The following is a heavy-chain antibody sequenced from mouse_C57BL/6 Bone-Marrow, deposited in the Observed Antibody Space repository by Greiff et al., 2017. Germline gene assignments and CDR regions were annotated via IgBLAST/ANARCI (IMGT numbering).Heavy chain of an antibody. J-gene: IGHJ2*01. CDR3: ARETTVVASDY. V-gene: IGHV1-39*01. D-gene: IGHD1-1*01. CDR2: INPNYGTT. CDR1: GYSFTDYN. Sequence: VQLKQSGPELVKPGASVKISCKASGYSFTDYNMNWVKQSNGKSLEWIGVINPNYGTTSYNQKFKGKATLTVDQSSSTAYLPLNSLTSEDSAGYYCARETTVVASDYWGKGTTLTVSS.